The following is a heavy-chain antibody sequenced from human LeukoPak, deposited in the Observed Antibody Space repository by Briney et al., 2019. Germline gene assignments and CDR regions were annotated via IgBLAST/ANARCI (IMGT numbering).Heavy chain of an antibody. D-gene: IGHD3-3*01. CDR3: AKWGEIYDFWSGYYTSAFDI. Sequence: GGSLRLSCAASGFTFSSYAMSLVRQAPGKGLEWVSAISGSGGSTYYADSVKGRFTISRDNSKNTLYLQMNSLRAEDTAVYYCAKWGEIYDFWSGYYTSAFDIWGQGTMVTVSS. V-gene: IGHV3-23*01. CDR2: ISGSGGST. CDR1: GFTFSSYA. J-gene: IGHJ3*02.